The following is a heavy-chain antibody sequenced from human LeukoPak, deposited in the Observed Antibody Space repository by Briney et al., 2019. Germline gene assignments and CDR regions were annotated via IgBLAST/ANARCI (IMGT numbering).Heavy chain of an antibody. CDR3: ARDGVSSGWPLDF. V-gene: IGHV3-30*03. Sequence: SGRSLRLSCAASGFTFSMNGMHWVRQAPGKGPEWVAVLSYDGKNVGYADSVKGRFTISRDNSKNTLYLQMYSLRPGDTAVYYCARDGVSSGWPLDFWGQGTLVTVSS. J-gene: IGHJ4*02. CDR1: GFTFSMNG. D-gene: IGHD6-19*01. CDR2: LSYDGKNV.